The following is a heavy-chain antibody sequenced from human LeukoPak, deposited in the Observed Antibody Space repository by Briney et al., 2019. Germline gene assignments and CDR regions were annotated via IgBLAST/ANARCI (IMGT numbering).Heavy chain of an antibody. J-gene: IGHJ4*02. V-gene: IGHV3-23*01. CDR3: AKAYYYGSGSYYVAFDC. D-gene: IGHD3-10*01. CDR1: GFTFSSYA. Sequence: GGSLRLSCAASGFTFSSYAMTWVRQAPGEGLEWVSSLSGRGDNTFYADSVKGRFTISRDNSENTLHLQMNSLRAEDTAVYYCAKAYYYGSGSYYVAFDCWGQGTLVTVSS. CDR2: LSGRGDNT.